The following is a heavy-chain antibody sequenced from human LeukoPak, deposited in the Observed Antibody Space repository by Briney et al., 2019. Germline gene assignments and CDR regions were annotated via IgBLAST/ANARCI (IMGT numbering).Heavy chain of an antibody. Sequence: SGTLSLTCAVSGASIGSSHWWSWVRQPPGKGLEWIGEVYHSGDTNCNPSLRSRVTISADKSNNQFSLRLNSVTAADTAVFYCARGEERGSGTVHFDFWGQGILVTVSS. D-gene: IGHD3-10*01. V-gene: IGHV4-4*02. J-gene: IGHJ4*02. CDR2: VYHSGDT. CDR1: GASIGSSHW. CDR3: ARGEERGSGTVHFDF.